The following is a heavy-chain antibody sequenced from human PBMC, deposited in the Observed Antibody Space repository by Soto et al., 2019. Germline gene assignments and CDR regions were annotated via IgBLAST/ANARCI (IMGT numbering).Heavy chain of an antibody. V-gene: IGHV1-69*01. CDR3: ARDGYNWKYLTWFDP. CDR1: GGTFSSYA. J-gene: IGHJ5*02. Sequence: QVQLVQSGAEVKKPGSSVKVSCKASGGTFSSYAISWVRQAPGQGLEWMGGIIPIVGTANYAQKFRGRVTITADESTSTAYMELSSLRSEDTAVYYCARDGYNWKYLTWFDPWGQGSLVTVSS. CDR2: IIPIVGTA. D-gene: IGHD1-7*01.